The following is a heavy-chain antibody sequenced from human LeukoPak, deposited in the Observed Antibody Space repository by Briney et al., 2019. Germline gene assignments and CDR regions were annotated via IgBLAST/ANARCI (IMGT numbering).Heavy chain of an antibody. D-gene: IGHD3-10*01. Sequence: SEALSLTCAVYGGSFSGYYWSWIRQPPGKGLEWIGEINHSGSTNYNPSLKSRVTISVDTSKNQFSLKLSSVTAADTAVYYCASYMVRGVIISDYWGQGTLVTVSS. J-gene: IGHJ4*02. CDR2: INHSGST. CDR3: ASYMVRGVIISDY. CDR1: GGSFSGYY. V-gene: IGHV4-34*01.